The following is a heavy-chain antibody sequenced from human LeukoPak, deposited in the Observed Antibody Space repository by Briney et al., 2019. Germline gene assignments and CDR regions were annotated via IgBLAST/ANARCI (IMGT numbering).Heavy chain of an antibody. Sequence: GASVKVSCKTSGYSFILYGISWVRQAPGQGPEWMGWISTSTGDTKYTQKFQGRVTLTTDTSTSTAYMELRSLRSDDTAVYYCAREDYYDSSGYHYWGQGTLVTVSS. J-gene: IGHJ4*02. CDR2: ISTSTGDT. D-gene: IGHD3-22*01. V-gene: IGHV1-18*01. CDR1: GYSFILYG. CDR3: AREDYYDSSGYHY.